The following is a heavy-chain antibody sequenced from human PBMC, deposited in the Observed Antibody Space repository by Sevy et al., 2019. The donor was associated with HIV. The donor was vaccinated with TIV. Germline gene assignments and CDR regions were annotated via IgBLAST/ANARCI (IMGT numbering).Heavy chain of an antibody. CDR3: ARDYCGGDCSSPRHYGFDV. J-gene: IGHJ6*02. CDR1: GYTFSSYY. CDR2: INPSGGST. Sequence: ASVKVSCKTSGYTFSSYYMHLVRQAPGQGLEWMGMINPSGGSTSYAQKFQGRVTMTRDTSTSTVYMEVSSLRSEDTAVYYCARDYCGGDCSSPRHYGFDVWGQGTTVTVSS. V-gene: IGHV1-46*01. D-gene: IGHD2-21*02.